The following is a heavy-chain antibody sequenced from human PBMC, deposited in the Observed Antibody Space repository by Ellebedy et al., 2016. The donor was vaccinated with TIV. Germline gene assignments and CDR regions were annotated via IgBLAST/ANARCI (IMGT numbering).Heavy chain of an antibody. CDR3: ARCYFDY. V-gene: IGHV3-7*03. J-gene: IGHJ4*02. CDR1: GFTFSDYW. CDR2: IKQDGGEI. Sequence: GESLKISCVASGFTFSDYWMSWVRQAPGKGLEWVANIKQDGGEIYYVDSVKGRFTISRDNAKNSLYLQMNGLRAEDTAVYYCARCYFDYWGQGTLVTVSS.